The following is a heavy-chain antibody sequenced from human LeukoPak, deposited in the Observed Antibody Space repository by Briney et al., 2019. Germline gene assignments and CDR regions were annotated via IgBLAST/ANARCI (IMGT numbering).Heavy chain of an antibody. V-gene: IGHV3-11*04. Sequence: KPGGSLRLSCAASGFTFSDYYMSWIRQAPGKGLEWVSYISSSGSTIYYADSVKGRFTISRDNAKNSLYLQMNSLRVEDTAVYYCARAPTVLVGYCSSSSCQADYWGQGTLVTVSS. CDR3: ARAPTVLVGYCSSSSCQADY. D-gene: IGHD2-2*01. CDR1: GFTFSDYY. CDR2: ISSSGSTI. J-gene: IGHJ4*02.